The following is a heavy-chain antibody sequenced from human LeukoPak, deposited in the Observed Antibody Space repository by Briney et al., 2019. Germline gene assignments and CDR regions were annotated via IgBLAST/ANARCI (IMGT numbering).Heavy chain of an antibody. CDR2: ISYDGSNK. CDR1: GFTFSSYA. Sequence: PGRSLRLSCAASGFTFSSYAMHWVRQAPGKGLEWVAVISYDGSNKYYADSVKGRFTISRDNSKNTLYLQMNSLRAEDTAVYYCTRGMDIVIVPAATLDYWGQGTLATVSS. D-gene: IGHD2-2*03. V-gene: IGHV3-30*04. CDR3: TRGMDIVIVPAATLDY. J-gene: IGHJ4*02.